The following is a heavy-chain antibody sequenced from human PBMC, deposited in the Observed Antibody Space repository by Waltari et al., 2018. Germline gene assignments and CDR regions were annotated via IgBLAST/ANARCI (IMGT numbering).Heavy chain of an antibody. CDR1: GLTFSSYE. CDR3: ARGLTSSSRGIDY. CDR2: ISSSGRTK. Sequence: EVQLVESGGGLVQPGGSLRLSCEVPGLTFSSYEMNWVRQAPGKGLEWVSYISSSGRTKYSADSVKGRVTISRDNAKNSLYLQMNSLRAEDTAVYYCARGLTSSSRGIDYWGQGTLVTVSS. J-gene: IGHJ4*02. V-gene: IGHV3-48*03. D-gene: IGHD6-6*01.